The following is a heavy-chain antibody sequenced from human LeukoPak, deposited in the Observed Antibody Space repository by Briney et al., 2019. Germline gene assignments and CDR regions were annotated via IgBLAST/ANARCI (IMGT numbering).Heavy chain of an antibody. CDR2: IGTAADT. CDR3: ARGSGQIFDY. J-gene: IGHJ4*02. Sequence: PTGGSLRLSCAASVFTFSSYDMHWVRQGTGKGLEWVSAIGTAADTYYQGSVRGRFTISRENAKNSLYLQVNSLRAGDTAVYYCARGSGQIFDYWGQGTLVTVSS. D-gene: IGHD3-10*01. V-gene: IGHV3-13*04. CDR1: VFTFSSYD.